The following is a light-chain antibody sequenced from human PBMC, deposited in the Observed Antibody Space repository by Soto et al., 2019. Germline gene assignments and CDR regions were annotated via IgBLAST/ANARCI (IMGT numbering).Light chain of an antibody. V-gene: IGKV3D-15*01. J-gene: IGKJ1*01. CDR2: DVS. CDR1: QSVSSN. Sequence: IVSTLYLATLSVSPGERATLSCWASQSVSSNLAWYQQKPGQAPRLLIYDVSTRATGIPTRFSGGGSGTEFTLTISRLQPDDVATYYCQHDISCPWTFGQGTKVDVK. CDR3: QHDISCPWT.